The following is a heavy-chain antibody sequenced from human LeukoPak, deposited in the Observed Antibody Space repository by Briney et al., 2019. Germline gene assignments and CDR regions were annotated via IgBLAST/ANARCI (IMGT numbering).Heavy chain of an antibody. J-gene: IGHJ3*02. V-gene: IGHV3-9*01. CDR2: ISWNSGSI. Sequence: GRSLRLSCAASGFTFSSYGMHWVRQAPGKGLEWVSGISWNSGSIGYADSVKSRFTISRDNAKNSLYLQMNSLRAEDTALYYCAKDYSSGWYSAFDIWGQGTMVTVSS. D-gene: IGHD6-19*01. CDR3: AKDYSSGWYSAFDI. CDR1: GFTFSSYG.